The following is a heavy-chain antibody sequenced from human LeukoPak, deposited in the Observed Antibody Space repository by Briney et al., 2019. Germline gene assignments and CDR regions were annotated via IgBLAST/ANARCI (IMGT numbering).Heavy chain of an antibody. CDR2: IKQDGSEK. J-gene: IGHJ4*02. CDR3: ARDRKSYYYDSSGYHPWGLTGFW. V-gene: IGHV3-7*01. CDR1: GFTFSSYW. D-gene: IGHD3-22*01. Sequence: PGGSLRLSCAASGFTFSSYWMSWVRQAPGKGLEWVANIKQDGSEKYYVDSVKGRFTISRDNAKNSLYLQMNSLRAEDTAVYYCARDRKSYYYDSSGYHPWGLTGFWWGQGTLVTVSS.